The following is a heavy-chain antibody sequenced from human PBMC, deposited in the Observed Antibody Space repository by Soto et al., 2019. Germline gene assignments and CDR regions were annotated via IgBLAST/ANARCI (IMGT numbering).Heavy chain of an antibody. J-gene: IGHJ4*02. D-gene: IGHD3-10*01. Sequence: AASVKVSCKASGYTFTSYAMHWVRQAPGQRLEWMGWINAANGDTGYSQKFQGRVTLTRDTSASTAYMELSSLRSEDTAVYYCARKDYYGSGIYYFDYWGQGTLVTVSS. CDR1: GYTFTSYA. CDR3: ARKDYYGSGIYYFDY. CDR2: INAANGDT. V-gene: IGHV1-3*01.